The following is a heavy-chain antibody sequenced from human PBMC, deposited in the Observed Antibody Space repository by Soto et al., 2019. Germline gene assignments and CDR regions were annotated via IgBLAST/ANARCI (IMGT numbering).Heavy chain of an antibody. J-gene: IGHJ4*02. CDR1: GDSISSIKW. D-gene: IGHD4-17*01. V-gene: IGHV4-4*02. CDR2: VFHSGTA. Sequence: QVQLQESGPGVMKPSGTLSLTCTVSGDSISSIKWWSWVRQPPGERLEWIGEVFHSGTANYNPSLKSRRTFSADTSKIQFSLKLTSVTAADTAVYYCASASGDYLVLGGYYLDSWGQGTLVTVSS. CDR3: ASASGDYLVLGGYYLDS.